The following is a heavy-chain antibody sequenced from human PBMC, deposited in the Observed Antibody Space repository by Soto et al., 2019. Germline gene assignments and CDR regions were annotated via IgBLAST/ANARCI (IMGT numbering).Heavy chain of an antibody. Sequence: EVQVLESGGGLIQPGGSRSLSCAFSGLTFSSNAASWVRQAPGKGLEWVSGIDTSGHNTYYADSVKGRFTISRDNSDNTLFLQMNNLRAEDTAIYYCAKAVGEYLYFFNNWGQGILVSVSS. CDR1: GLTFSSNA. D-gene: IGHD3-10*01. V-gene: IGHV3-23*01. J-gene: IGHJ4*02. CDR2: IDTSGHNT. CDR3: AKAVGEYLYFFNN.